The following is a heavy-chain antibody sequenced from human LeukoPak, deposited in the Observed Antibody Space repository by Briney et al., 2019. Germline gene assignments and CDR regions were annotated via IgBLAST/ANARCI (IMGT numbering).Heavy chain of an antibody. V-gene: IGHV4-59*01. J-gene: IGHJ5*01. CDR1: GGSINSYY. CDR2: ISYSGRT. Sequence: SETLSPTCTVSGGSINSYYWSWIRHPPGKGLEWIGYISYSGRTKYNPSLKSRLTISIDTSKTHFSLKLTSVTAADTAMYYCARASYSSVWYDSWGQGTLVTVFS. D-gene: IGHD6-19*01. CDR3: ARASYSSVWYDS.